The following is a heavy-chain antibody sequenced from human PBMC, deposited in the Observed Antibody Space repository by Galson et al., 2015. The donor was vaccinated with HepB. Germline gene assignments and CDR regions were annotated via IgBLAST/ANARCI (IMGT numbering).Heavy chain of an antibody. J-gene: IGHJ4*02. CDR2: ISGYNGNT. CDR3: ARISIAAAGLQDFDY. D-gene: IGHD6-13*01. Sequence: SVKVSCKASGYTFTSYGISWVRQAPGQGLEWMGWISGYNGNTNYAQKLQDRVTMTTDTSTSTAYMELRSLRSDDTAVYYCARISIAAAGLQDFDYRGQGTLVTVSS. V-gene: IGHV1-18*04. CDR1: GYTFTSYG.